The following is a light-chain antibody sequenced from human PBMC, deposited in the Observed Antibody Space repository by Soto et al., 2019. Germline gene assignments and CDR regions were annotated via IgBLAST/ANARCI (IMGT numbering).Light chain of an antibody. CDR2: YDS. V-gene: IGLV3-21*04. CDR1: KIGSKR. Sequence: SYELTQPPSVSVAPGKTARITCGGNKIGSKRVHWYQQKPGQAPVLVIYYDSDRPSGIPERFSGSNSGNTATLTISRVEAGDEADYYCQVWDSSSDHVVFGGGTQLTVL. CDR3: QVWDSSSDHVV. J-gene: IGLJ2*01.